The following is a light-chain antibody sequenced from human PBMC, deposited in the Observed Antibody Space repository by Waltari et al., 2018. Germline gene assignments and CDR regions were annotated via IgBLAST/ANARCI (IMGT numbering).Light chain of an antibody. Sequence: EIVLTQSPGTLSLSPGERATLSCRARQSVSSRYFSWYQQKPGQAPRLLIYGASTRATGIPDRFSGSGSGTDFTLTISRLEPEDFAVYYCQQYGSSPTWTFGQGTKVEIK. CDR1: QSVSSRY. V-gene: IGKV3-20*01. CDR3: QQYGSSPTWT. J-gene: IGKJ1*01. CDR2: GAS.